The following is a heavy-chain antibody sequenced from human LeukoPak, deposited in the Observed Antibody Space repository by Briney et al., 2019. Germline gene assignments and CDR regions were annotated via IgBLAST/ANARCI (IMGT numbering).Heavy chain of an antibody. CDR3: ARDRNDFWSGYHFDY. CDR1: GFTFSSYA. V-gene: IGHV3-30-3*01. D-gene: IGHD3-3*01. Sequence: PGGSLRLSCAASGFTFSSYAMHWVRQAPGKGLEWVAVISYDGSNKYYADSVKGRFTISRDNSKNTLYLQMNGLRAEDTAVYYCARDRNDFWSGYHFDYWGQGTLVTVSS. J-gene: IGHJ4*02. CDR2: ISYDGSNK.